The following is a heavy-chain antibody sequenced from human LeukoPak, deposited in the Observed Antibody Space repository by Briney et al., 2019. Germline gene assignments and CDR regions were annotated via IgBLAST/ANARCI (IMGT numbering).Heavy chain of an antibody. CDR3: ARLPSKPYYYYMDV. V-gene: IGHV4-34*01. CDR1: GGSFSGYY. J-gene: IGHJ6*03. CDR2: IDHSGST. Sequence: SETLSLTCAVYGGSFSGYYWSWIRQPPGKGLGWIGEIDHSGSTNYNPSLKSRVTISVDTSKNQFSLKLSSVTAADTAVYYCARLPSKPYYYYMDVWGKGTTVTISS.